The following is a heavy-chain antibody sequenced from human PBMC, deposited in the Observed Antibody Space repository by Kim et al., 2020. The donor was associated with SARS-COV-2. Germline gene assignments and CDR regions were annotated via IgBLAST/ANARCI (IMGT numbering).Heavy chain of an antibody. D-gene: IGHD6-19*01. CDR2: IYYSGST. J-gene: IGHJ4*02. V-gene: IGHV4-59*01. Sequence: SETLSLTCTVSGGSISSYYWSWIRQPPGKALERIGYIYYSGSTNYNPSLKSRVTISVDTSKNQFSLKLSSVTAADTAVYYCARGGSGLSHFDYWGQGTLVNVSS. CDR1: GGSISSYY. CDR3: ARGGSGLSHFDY.